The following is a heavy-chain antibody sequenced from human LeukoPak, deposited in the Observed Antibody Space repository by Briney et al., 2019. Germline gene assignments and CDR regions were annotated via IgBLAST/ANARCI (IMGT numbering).Heavy chain of an antibody. D-gene: IGHD2-2*01. CDR3: VRDMLAVVVPAAHAQYFQH. V-gene: IGHV3-11*01. CDR2: ITSSGSTI. CDR1: RFTFSDYY. Sequence: GGSLRLSCAASRFTFSDYYMSWIRQAPGKGLEWVSFITSSGSTIYYADSVKGRFTVSRDNAKNSLYPQMNSLTAEDTAVYYCVRDMLAVVVPAAHAQYFQHWGQGTLVTVSS. J-gene: IGHJ1*01.